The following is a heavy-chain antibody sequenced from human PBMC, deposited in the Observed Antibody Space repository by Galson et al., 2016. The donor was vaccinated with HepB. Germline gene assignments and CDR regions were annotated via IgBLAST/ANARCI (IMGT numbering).Heavy chain of an antibody. CDR1: GFTFSKYA. J-gene: IGHJ3*01. CDR2: ISFDGSNE. V-gene: IGHV3-30-3*01. CDR3: EKFDV. Sequence: SLRLSCAASGFTFSKYAMRWVRQAQGKGLECVAAISFDGSNEDYADSVKGRFTISRDNSKKMLFLQMNNLRPEDTAVYYCEKFDVWGQGTLVTVSS.